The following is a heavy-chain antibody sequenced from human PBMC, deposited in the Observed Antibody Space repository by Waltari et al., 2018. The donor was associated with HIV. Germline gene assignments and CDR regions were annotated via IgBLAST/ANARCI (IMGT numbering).Heavy chain of an antibody. Sequence: EVQRVASGGGLVQPGGSLRRSCAACGFTFSSYAMSWVRQAPGKGLECVSTIRPGCESTYYEESVKGRFPISSDNSKNTLYLPMKSLRAEDPAVYYCATDDSTGSSVYYPVDAWGQGTLFTVSS. CDR2: IRPGCEST. D-gene: IGHD3-22*01. CDR1: GFTFSSYA. V-gene: IGHV3-23*04. J-gene: IGHJ5*02. CDR3: ATDDSTGSSVYYPVDA.